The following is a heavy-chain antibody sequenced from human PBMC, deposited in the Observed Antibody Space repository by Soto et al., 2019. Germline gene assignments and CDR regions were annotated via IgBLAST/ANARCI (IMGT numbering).Heavy chain of an antibody. CDR3: VRTSLVVAAATREDY. Sequence: GGSLRLSCAASGFTFTSYWMTWVRQAPGKGLEWVANIKQDGGEKYYVGSVKGRFTISRDNAKNTLYLQMNSLRAEDTAVYYCVRTSLVVAAATREDYWGQGTLVTVSS. D-gene: IGHD2-15*01. CDR1: GFTFTSYW. V-gene: IGHV3-7*01. J-gene: IGHJ4*02. CDR2: IKQDGGEK.